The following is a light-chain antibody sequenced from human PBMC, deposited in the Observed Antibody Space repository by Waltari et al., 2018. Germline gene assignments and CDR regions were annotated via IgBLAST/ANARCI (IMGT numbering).Light chain of an antibody. Sequence: EIVMTQSPATLSVSPGERATLSCRASQSVSSNLAWYQQKPGQAPRHLIYGASTRATGIPXGFSGSGSGTEFTLTISSLQSEDXAXYYCQQYNNWPAITFGQGTRLEIK. J-gene: IGKJ5*01. V-gene: IGKV3D-15*01. CDR3: QQYNNWPAIT. CDR2: GAS. CDR1: QSVSSN.